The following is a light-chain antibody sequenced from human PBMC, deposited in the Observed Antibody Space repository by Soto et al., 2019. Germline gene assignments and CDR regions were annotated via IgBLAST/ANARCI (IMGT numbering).Light chain of an antibody. J-gene: IGKJ1*01. CDR1: QSISDS. Sequence: DIQMTQSPSTLSASVGDRVTITCRASQSISDSLAWYQQKPGKAPKLLIYEASSLKSGVPSRFSGSRSGTEYTLTISRLQTDDFATYYCQQYNGYWTFGQGTKVEIK. V-gene: IGKV1-5*03. CDR3: QQYNGYWT. CDR2: EAS.